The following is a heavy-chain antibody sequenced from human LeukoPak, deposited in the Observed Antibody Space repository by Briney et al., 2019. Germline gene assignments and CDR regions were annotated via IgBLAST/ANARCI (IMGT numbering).Heavy chain of an antibody. CDR3: ARASWISSADAVW. Sequence: GGSLRLSCAASGFSFSSNAMSWVRQAPARGLEGVSSIRGNGDTFYADSVKGRFTLSRDDSRNTVYLHLNNLRVEDSAVYYCARASWISSADAVWWGQGTLVTVSS. CDR2: IRGNGDT. V-gene: IGHV3-23*01. D-gene: IGHD2-2*03. J-gene: IGHJ4*02. CDR1: GFSFSSNA.